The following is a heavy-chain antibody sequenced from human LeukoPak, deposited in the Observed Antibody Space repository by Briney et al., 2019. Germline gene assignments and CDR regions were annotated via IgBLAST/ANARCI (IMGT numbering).Heavy chain of an antibody. CDR1: GYTFTSYD. V-gene: IGHV1-8*01. J-gene: IGHJ4*02. Sequence: GASVNVSCKASGYTFTSYDINWVRQATGQGREWMGWMNPNSGNTGYAQKFQGRVTMTRNTSISTAYMELSSLRSEDPAVYYCARGRLTAAALDYWGQGTLVTVSS. CDR2: MNPNSGNT. CDR3: ARGRLTAAALDY. D-gene: IGHD2-2*01.